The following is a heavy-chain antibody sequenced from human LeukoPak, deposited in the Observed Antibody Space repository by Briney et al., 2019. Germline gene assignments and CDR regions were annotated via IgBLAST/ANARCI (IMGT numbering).Heavy chain of an antibody. CDR1: GGSISSYY. V-gene: IGHV4-59*08. J-gene: IGHJ4*02. CDR2: ISDIGSI. Sequence: SETLSLTCTVSGGSISSYYWSWLRQPPGKGLEWIAYISDIGSINYNPSLKSRVTISLDTSKNQFSLKLSSVTAADTAVYYCAGHHPRNTVDFWGQGTLVTVSS. D-gene: IGHD2/OR15-2a*01. CDR3: AGHHPRNTVDF.